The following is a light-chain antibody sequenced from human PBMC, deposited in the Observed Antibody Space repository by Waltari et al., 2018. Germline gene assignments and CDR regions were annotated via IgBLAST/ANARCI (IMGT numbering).Light chain of an antibody. CDR3: QQSYSMSWT. CDR1: QNINNN. J-gene: IGKJ1*01. CDR2: GGS. Sequence: DIQMTQSPSSLSASIGDRVILTCRASQNINNNLNWYQQKLGKAPKILIFGGSNLQSGVPSRFSGSGSGTEFTLAIHSLQPEDAASYYCQQSYSMSWTFGQGTKVEIK. V-gene: IGKV1-39*01.